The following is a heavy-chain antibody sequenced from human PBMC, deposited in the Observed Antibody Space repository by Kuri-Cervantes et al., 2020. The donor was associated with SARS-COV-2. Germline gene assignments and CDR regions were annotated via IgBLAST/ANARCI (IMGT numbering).Heavy chain of an antibody. CDR1: GFNFNNYA. CDR2: ISYDGSNK. Sequence: GGSLRLSCTVSGFNFNNYAMHWVRQAPGKGLEWVAVISYDGSNKYYADSVKGRFTISRDNSKNTLYLQMNSLRAEDTAVYYCARELGGSGSYYSTYYYYGMDVWGQGTMVTVSS. J-gene: IGHJ6*02. D-gene: IGHD3-10*01. V-gene: IGHV3-30*07. CDR3: ARELGGSGSYYSTYYYYGMDV.